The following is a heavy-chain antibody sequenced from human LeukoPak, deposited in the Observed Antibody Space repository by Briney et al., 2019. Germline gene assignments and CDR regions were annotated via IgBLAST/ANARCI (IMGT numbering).Heavy chain of an antibody. J-gene: IGHJ6*02. CDR3: ARSGDRKYYGMDV. D-gene: IGHD3-10*01. CDR2: ISSSSSTI. CDR1: GFTFSSYS. Sequence: GGSLRLSCAASGFTFSSYSMNWVRQAPGKGLEWVSYISSSSSTIYYADSVKGRFTISRDNAKNSLYLQMNSLRAEDTAVYYCARSGDRKYYGMDVWGQGTTVTVSS. V-gene: IGHV3-48*04.